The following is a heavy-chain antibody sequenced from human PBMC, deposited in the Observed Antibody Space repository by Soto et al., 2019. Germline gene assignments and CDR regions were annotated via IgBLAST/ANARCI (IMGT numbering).Heavy chain of an antibody. D-gene: IGHD5-12*01. CDR3: ARGSRGPRWFDP. CDR2: IDYSGTT. J-gene: IGHJ5*02. Sequence: QVQLQESGPGLVKPSQTLSLTCTVSGGSITSYNHYWTWIRQAPGKGLECIGYIDYSGTTNCSPSLQGRVTISVDKSKNQFSLSLTSVTAADTAVYYCARGSRGPRWFDPWGQGALVTVSS. V-gene: IGHV4-30-4*01. CDR1: GGSITSYNHY.